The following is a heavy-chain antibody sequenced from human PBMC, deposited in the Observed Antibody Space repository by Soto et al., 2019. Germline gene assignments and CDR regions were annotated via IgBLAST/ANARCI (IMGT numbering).Heavy chain of an antibody. CDR1: GYSISSGYY. J-gene: IGHJ4*02. CDR3: ARSPGPKDIVVVVAATPSGYFDY. D-gene: IGHD2-15*01. Sequence: SETLSLTCAVSGYSISSGYYWGWIRQPPGKGLEWIGSIYHSGSTYYNPSLKSRVTISVDTSKNQFSLKLSSVTAADTAVYYCARSPGPKDIVVVVAATPSGYFDYWGQGTLVTVSS. V-gene: IGHV4-38-2*01. CDR2: IYHSGST.